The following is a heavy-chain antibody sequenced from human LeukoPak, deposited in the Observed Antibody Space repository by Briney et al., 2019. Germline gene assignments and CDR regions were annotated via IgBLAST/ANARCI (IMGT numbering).Heavy chain of an antibody. CDR2: IIPILGIA. Sequence: ASVKVSCKASGYTFTSYGISWVRQAPGQGLEWMGRIIPILGIANYAQKFQGRVTITADKSTSTAYMELSSLRSEDTAVYYCARVPDYYDSSGYSLGYWGQGTLVTVSS. J-gene: IGHJ4*02. CDR1: GYTFTSYG. V-gene: IGHV1-69*04. CDR3: ARVPDYYDSSGYSLGY. D-gene: IGHD3-22*01.